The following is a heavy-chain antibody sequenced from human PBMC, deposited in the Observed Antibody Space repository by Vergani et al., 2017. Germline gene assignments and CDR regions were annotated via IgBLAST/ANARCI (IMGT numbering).Heavy chain of an antibody. CDR1: GGSISSYY. CDR3: ARVIAASDAFDI. CDR2: IYYSGST. V-gene: IGHV4-59*01. J-gene: IGHJ3*02. Sequence: QVQLQESGPGLVKPSETLSLTCTVSGGSISSYYWSWIRQPPGKGLEWIGYIYYSGSTNYNPSLKSRVTISVDTSKNQFSLKPSSVTAADTAVYYCARVIAASDAFDIWGQGTMVTVSS. D-gene: IGHD6-6*01.